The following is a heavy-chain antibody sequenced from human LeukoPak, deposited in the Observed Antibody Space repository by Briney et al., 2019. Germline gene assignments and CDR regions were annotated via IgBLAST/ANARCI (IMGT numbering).Heavy chain of an antibody. CDR3: ARDMIVGGLGAFDI. Sequence: PSETLSLTCAVYGGSFTDYYWTWIRQPPGKGLEWIGEINHGGYTNYSPTLKSRVTLSVDTSKNQFSLKLSSVTAADTAVYFCARDMIVGGLGAFDIWGQGTIVTVST. V-gene: IGHV4-34*01. CDR1: GGSFTDYY. CDR2: INHGGYT. D-gene: IGHD3-22*01. J-gene: IGHJ3*02.